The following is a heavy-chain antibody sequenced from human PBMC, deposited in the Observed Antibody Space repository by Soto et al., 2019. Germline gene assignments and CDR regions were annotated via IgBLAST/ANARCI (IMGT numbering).Heavy chain of an antibody. D-gene: IGHD6-6*01. CDR2: VNGDGSST. V-gene: IGHV3-74*01. CDR1: GFTFSSYW. CDR3: ARGGPYSSSEVDY. J-gene: IGHJ4*02. Sequence: EVQLVESGGGLVQPGGSLRLSCAASGFTFSSYWMHWVRQAPGKGLVCVSRVNGDGSSTSYADSVKGRFTISRDNAKNTLYLQMNSLRVEYTAVYYCARGGPYSSSEVDYWGQGTLVTVSS.